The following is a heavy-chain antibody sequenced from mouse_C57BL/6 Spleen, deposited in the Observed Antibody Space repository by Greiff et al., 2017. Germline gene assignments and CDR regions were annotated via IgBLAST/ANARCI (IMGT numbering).Heavy chain of an antibody. D-gene: IGHD6-1*01. V-gene: IGHV1-4*01. J-gene: IGHJ4*01. CDR1: GYTFTSYT. CDR2: INPSSGYT. CDR3: ANLLAPSAMDY. Sequence: VHLVESGAELARPGASVKMSCKASGYTFTSYTMHWVKQRPGQGLEWIGYINPSSGYTKYNQKFKDKATLTADKSSSTAYMQLSSLTSEDSAVYYCANLLAPSAMDYWGQGTSVTVSA.